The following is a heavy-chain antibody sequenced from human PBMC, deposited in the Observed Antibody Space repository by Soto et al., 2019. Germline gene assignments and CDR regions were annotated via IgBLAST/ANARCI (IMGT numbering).Heavy chain of an antibody. Sequence: ASVKVSCKASGYTLTSYGISWVRQAPGQGLEWMGWISAYNGNTNYAQKLQGRVTMTTDTSTSTAYMELRSLRSDDTAVYYCARDYNDFWSGHFDYWGQGALVTVSS. D-gene: IGHD3-3*01. V-gene: IGHV1-18*01. CDR2: ISAYNGNT. CDR3: ARDYNDFWSGHFDY. CDR1: GYTLTSYG. J-gene: IGHJ4*02.